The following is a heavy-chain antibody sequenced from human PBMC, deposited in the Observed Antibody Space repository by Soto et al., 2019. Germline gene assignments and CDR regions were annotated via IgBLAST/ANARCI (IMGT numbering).Heavy chain of an antibody. V-gene: IGHV1-18*01. Sequence: ASVKVSCKVYGYTFNSYDFTWVRQAPGQGLEWMGWIGAYTGNTNYAEKFQGRVSLTIDTSTSTAYMELRSLRSDDTAVYYCARGGRIAAAGTGYWGQGTLVTVSS. CDR1: GYTFNSYD. CDR2: IGAYTGNT. CDR3: ARGGRIAAAGTGY. D-gene: IGHD6-13*01. J-gene: IGHJ4*02.